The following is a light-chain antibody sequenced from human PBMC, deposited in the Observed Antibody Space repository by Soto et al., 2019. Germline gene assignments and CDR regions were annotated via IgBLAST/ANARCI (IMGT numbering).Light chain of an antibody. J-gene: IGLJ3*02. CDR3: SSYTSSTTRV. Sequence: SVLTRPASVSGSPGQSITISCTGTSSDVGGYNYVSWYQQHPGKAPKVMIYEVTNRPSGVSNRFSGSKSGNTASLTISGLQAEDEADYYCSSYTSSTTRVFGGGT. V-gene: IGLV2-14*01. CDR2: EVT. CDR1: SSDVGGYNY.